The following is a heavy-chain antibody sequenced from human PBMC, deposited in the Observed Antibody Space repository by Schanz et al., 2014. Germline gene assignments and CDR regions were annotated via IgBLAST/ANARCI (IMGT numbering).Heavy chain of an antibody. D-gene: IGHD3-10*01. V-gene: IGHV4-4*07. CDR3: ARLMVPGWFDP. CDR1: GGSISSFY. J-gene: IGHJ5*02. Sequence: QLQLQESGPGLVKSSETLSLTCTVSGGSISSFYWGWIRQPAGKGLEWIGRIYTSGSTYYTPSLRARPTMSVAPSKTQLSVQLTSVTAADTAVYYCARLMVPGWFDPWGQGQLVTVSS. CDR2: IYTSGST.